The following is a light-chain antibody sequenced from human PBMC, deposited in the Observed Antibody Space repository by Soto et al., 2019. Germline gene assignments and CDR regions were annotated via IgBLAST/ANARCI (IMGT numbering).Light chain of an antibody. J-gene: IGKJ4*01. CDR1: QSVSSN. Sequence: EIVMTQSPAILSVSPGERATLSCRASQSVSSNLAWYQQKYGQAPRLLVYGASTRATGIPARFSGSGSGTEFTLTISSLQSEDFAVYYCQQYNDWPPTFGGGTDVEIK. V-gene: IGKV3-15*01. CDR2: GAS. CDR3: QQYNDWPPT.